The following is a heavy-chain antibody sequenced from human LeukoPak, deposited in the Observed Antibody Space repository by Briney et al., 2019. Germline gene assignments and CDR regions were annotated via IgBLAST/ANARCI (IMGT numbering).Heavy chain of an antibody. D-gene: IGHD2-21*02. Sequence: ASVKVSCKASGYTFTGYYMHWVRQAPGQGLEWMGWINPNSGGTNYAQKFQGRVTMTRDTSIGTAYMELSRLRSDDTAVYYCARDPVVVTAISRTDAFDIWGQGTMVTVSS. CDR3: ARDPVVVTAISRTDAFDI. CDR1: GYTFTGYY. J-gene: IGHJ3*02. CDR2: INPNSGGT. V-gene: IGHV1-2*02.